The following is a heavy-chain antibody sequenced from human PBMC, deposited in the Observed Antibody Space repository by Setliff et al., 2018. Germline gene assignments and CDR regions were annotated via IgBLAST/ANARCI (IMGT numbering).Heavy chain of an antibody. V-gene: IGHV4-4*09. CDR1: DVSISSSY. Sequence: PSETLSLTCTVSDVSISSSYWSWIRQPPGKGLEWIGYFYHSGSMNYNPSLKGRVTMSVDTSNNQLSLKLTSVSAADTAVYYCARAYYYGSGNSHKYYMDVWGKGTAVTVSS. D-gene: IGHD3-10*01. J-gene: IGHJ6*03. CDR2: FYHSGSM. CDR3: ARAYYYGSGNSHKYYMDV.